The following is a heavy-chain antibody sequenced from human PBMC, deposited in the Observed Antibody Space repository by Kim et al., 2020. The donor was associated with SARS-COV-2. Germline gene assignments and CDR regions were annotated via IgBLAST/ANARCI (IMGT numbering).Heavy chain of an antibody. D-gene: IGHD3-22*01. V-gene: IGHV3-43*01. J-gene: IGHJ4*02. Sequence: KGRFTISRDNSKNFLYLQMNSLRTEDTALYYCAKGKAYYYDSSGYHPAGYWGQGTLVTVSS. CDR3: AKGKAYYYDSSGYHPAGY.